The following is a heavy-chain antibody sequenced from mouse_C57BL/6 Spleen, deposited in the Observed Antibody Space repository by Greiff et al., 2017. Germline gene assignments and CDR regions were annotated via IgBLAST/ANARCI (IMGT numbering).Heavy chain of an antibody. D-gene: IGHD2-1*01. J-gene: IGHJ2*01. Sequence: VQLQQSGAELVRPGASVKLSCTASGFNIKDDYMHWVKQRPEQGLEWIGWIDPENGDTEYASKFQGKATITADTSSNTAYLQLSSLTSEDTAVYYFTTFYGNFLDYWGQGTTLTVSS. CDR3: TTFYGNFLDY. CDR2: IDPENGDT. CDR1: GFNIKDDY. V-gene: IGHV14-4*01.